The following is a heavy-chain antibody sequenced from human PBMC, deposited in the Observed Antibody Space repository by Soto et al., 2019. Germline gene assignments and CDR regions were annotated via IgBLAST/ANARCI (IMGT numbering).Heavy chain of an antibody. J-gene: IGHJ5*02. CDR2: IYHSGST. CDR1: GGSISSSNW. D-gene: IGHD3-10*01. Sequence: QVQLQESGPGLVKPSGTLSLTCAVSGGSISSSNWWSWVRQPPGKGLEWIGEIYHSGSTNYNPSLKSRVTISVDKSKNQFSLQLSSVTAAHTAVYYCARVLQNYGSASYPFDPWGQGTLVTVSS. V-gene: IGHV4-4*02. CDR3: ARVLQNYGSASYPFDP.